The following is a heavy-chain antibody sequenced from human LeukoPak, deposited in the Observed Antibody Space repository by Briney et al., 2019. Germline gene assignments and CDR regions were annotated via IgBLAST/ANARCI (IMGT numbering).Heavy chain of an antibody. CDR1: GGSFSNYY. J-gene: IGHJ4*02. CDR2: INHSGST. D-gene: IGHD3-22*01. CDR3: ARGPDYDSSGYYYGGGFDY. Sequence: PSKTLSLTCAVYGGSFSNYYWSWIRQPPGKGLEWIGEINHSGSTNYNPSLKSRVTISIDTSKNHFSLKLSSVTAADTAVFYCARGPDYDSSGYYYGGGFDYWGQGTLVTVSS. V-gene: IGHV4-34*01.